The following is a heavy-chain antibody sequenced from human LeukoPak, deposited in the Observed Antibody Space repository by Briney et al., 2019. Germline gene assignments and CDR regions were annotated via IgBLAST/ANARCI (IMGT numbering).Heavy chain of an antibody. CDR2: ISWNSGSI. CDR3: AKARHSSSWYSSADY. V-gene: IGHV3-9*01. J-gene: IGHJ4*02. CDR1: GFTFDDYA. Sequence: PGGSLRLSCAASGFTFDDYAMHWVRQAPGKGLEWVSGISWNSGSIGYADSVKGRFTISRDNAKNSLYLQMNSLRAEDTALYYCAKARHSSSWYSSADYWGQGTLVTVSS. D-gene: IGHD6-13*01.